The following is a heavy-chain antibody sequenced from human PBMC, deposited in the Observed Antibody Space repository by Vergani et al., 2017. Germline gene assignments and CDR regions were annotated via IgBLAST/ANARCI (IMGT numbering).Heavy chain of an antibody. Sequence: QVQLQESGPGLVKPSETLSLTCPVSGGPISSYYWSWIRQPPGKGLEWIGYIYYSGSTNYNPSLKSRVTISVATSKNQFSLKLSSVTAADTAVYYCAGGYCSSTSCYAREAYYGMDVWGQGTTVTVSS. CDR3: AGGYCSSTSCYAREAYYGMDV. V-gene: IGHV4-59*01. D-gene: IGHD2-2*01. CDR1: GGPISSYY. CDR2: IYYSGST. J-gene: IGHJ6*02.